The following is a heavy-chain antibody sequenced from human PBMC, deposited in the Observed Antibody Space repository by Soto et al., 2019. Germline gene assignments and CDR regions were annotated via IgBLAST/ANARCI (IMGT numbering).Heavy chain of an antibody. CDR3: AKRILTITGAYYYGMDV. J-gene: IGHJ6*02. D-gene: IGHD5-12*01. CDR2: LSGSGGNT. V-gene: IGHV3-23*01. CDR1: GFTFSSYD. Sequence: HPGGSLRLSCAASGFTFSSYDMSWVRQAPGKGLEWVSGLSGSGGNTYYADSVKGRFTISRDNSKNTLSLQMNSLRAEDTAVYYCAKRILTITGAYYYGMDVWGQGTTVTVSS.